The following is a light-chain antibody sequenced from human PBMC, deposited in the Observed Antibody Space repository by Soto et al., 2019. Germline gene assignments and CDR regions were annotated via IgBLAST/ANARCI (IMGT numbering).Light chain of an antibody. CDR3: SSYTSSSTLP. V-gene: IGLV2-14*01. CDR2: DVS. CDR1: SSDVGGYNY. Sequence: QSALTQPASVSGSPGQSITISCTGTSSDVGGYNYVSWYQQHPGKAPKLMIYDVSNRPSGVSNRFSGSKSGNTASLTISGLQAEDEDDYYFSSYTSSSTLPFGTGSKLTVL. J-gene: IGLJ1*01.